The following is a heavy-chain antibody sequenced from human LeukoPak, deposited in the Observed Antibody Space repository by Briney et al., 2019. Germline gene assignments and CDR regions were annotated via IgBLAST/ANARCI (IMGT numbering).Heavy chain of an antibody. Sequence: SETLSLTCTVSGGSISGYYWSWLRQPPGKGLEWIGCIYYSGSTNYSPSLKSRVTISVDTSKNQFSLKLSSVTAADTAVYYCASVASEAFDIWGQGTMVTVSS. CDR1: GGSISGYY. CDR2: IYYSGST. V-gene: IGHV4-59*01. D-gene: IGHD6-19*01. J-gene: IGHJ3*02. CDR3: ASVASEAFDI.